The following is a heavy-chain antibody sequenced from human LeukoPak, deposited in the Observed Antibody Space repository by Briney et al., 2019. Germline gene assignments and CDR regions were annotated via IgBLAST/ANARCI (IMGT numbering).Heavy chain of an antibody. J-gene: IGHJ3*02. V-gene: IGHV4-59*08. CDR1: GGSISTYY. Sequence: SETLSLTCTVSGGSISTYYWSWIRQPPGKGLEWIGYIYYNGNTNYNPSLKSRLTISIDASKNQFSLKLTTVTAADTALYHCARLGRPAAFDIWGQGTMVTVSS. CDR2: IYYNGNT. D-gene: IGHD3-16*01. CDR3: ARLGRPAAFDI.